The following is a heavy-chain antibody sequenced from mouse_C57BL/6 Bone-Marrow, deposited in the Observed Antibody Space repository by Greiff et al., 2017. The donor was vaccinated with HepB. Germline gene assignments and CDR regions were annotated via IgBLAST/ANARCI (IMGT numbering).Heavy chain of an antibody. CDR2: IDPANGNT. CDR3: AKHYGSSSWFAY. J-gene: IGHJ3*01. V-gene: IGHV14-3*01. CDR1: GFNIKNTY. Sequence: EVKLQESVAELVRPGASVKLSCTASGFNIKNTYMHWVKQRPEQGLEWIGRIDPANGNTKYAPKFQGKATITADTSSNTAYLQLSSLTSEDTAIYYCAKHYGSSSWFAYWGQGTLVTVSA. D-gene: IGHD1-1*01.